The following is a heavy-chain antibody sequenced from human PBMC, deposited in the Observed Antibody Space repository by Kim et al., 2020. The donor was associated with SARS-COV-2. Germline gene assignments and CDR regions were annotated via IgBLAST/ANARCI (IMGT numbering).Heavy chain of an antibody. J-gene: IGHJ6*02. V-gene: IGHV3-7*03. CDR3: ARSNAMDV. CDR1: GFTFSSYW. CDR2: IKYQGNEK. Sequence: GGSLRLSCAASGFTFSSYWMTWVRQAPGKGLEWVANIKYQGNEKYYVDSVKGRFTISRDDAENSVCLQMNSLRAEDTAIYYCARSNAMDVWGQVTTVSVSS.